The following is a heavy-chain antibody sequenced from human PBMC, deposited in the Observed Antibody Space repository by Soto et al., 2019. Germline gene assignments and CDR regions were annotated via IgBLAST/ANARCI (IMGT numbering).Heavy chain of an antibody. Sequence: KPSETLSLTCTVSGGSISSGGYYSSWIRQHPGKGLEWIGYIYYTGRTYYNPSLQSRVTISVDTSKNQFSLNLNSVTAADTAVYYCAVSPSSINFDFWGQGTLVTVSS. CDR2: IYYTGRT. J-gene: IGHJ4*02. V-gene: IGHV4-31*03. CDR1: GGSISSGGYY. CDR3: AVSPSSINFDF. D-gene: IGHD3-10*01.